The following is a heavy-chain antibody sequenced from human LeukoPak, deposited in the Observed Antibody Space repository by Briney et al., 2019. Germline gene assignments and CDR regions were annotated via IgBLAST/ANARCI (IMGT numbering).Heavy chain of an antibody. V-gene: IGHV3-48*01. CDR1: GLTFSRYS. CDR3: ARDYDEYGGY. Sequence: GRSLRLSCAASGLTFSRYSMNWVRQAPGKGLEWVSFISTFSNTIYYADFVKGRFTISRDNAKNSLYLQMNSLRVEDTSVYYCARDYDEYGGYWGQGTLVTVSS. D-gene: IGHD4-17*01. J-gene: IGHJ4*02. CDR2: ISTFSNTI.